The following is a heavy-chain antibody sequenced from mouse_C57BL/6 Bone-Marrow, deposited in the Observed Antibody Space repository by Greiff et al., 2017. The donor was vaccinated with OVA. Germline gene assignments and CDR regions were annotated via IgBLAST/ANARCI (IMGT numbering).Heavy chain of an antibody. Sequence: VHVKQSGAELVRPGASVKLSCTASGFNIKDDYMHWVKQRPEQGLEWIGWIDPENGDTEYASKFQGKATITADTSSNTAYLQLSSLTSEDTAVYYCTTNYYGSSPDYWGKGTTLTVSS. D-gene: IGHD1-1*01. CDR1: GFNIKDDY. CDR3: TTNYYGSSPDY. CDR2: IDPENGDT. V-gene: IGHV14-4*01. J-gene: IGHJ2*01.